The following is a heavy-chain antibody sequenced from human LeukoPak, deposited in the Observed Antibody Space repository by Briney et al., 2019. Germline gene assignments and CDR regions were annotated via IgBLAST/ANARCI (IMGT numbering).Heavy chain of an antibody. D-gene: IGHD3-16*01. CDR1: GFTFSSYA. CDR3: ARVRFGLAFGY. J-gene: IGHJ4*02. CDR2: ISYDGSNK. V-gene: IGHV3-30*04. Sequence: GGSLRLSCAASGFTFSSYAMHWVRQAPGKGLEWVAVISYDGSNKYYADSVKGRFTISRDNSKNTLYLQMNSLRAEDTAVYYCARVRFGLAFGYWGQGTLVTVSS.